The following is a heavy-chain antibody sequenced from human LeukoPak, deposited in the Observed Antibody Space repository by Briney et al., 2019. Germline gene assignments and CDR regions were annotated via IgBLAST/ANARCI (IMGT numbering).Heavy chain of an antibody. CDR1: GFTFSSYD. CDR2: ISSGGYTI. Sequence: PGGSLRLSCAASGFTFSSYDMNWVRQAPGKGLEWVSSISSGGYTIYYADSVKGRFTISRDNAKNPLFLQMNSLRAEDTAVYYCARVRGYSGYVLGYWLDPWGQGTLVTVSS. J-gene: IGHJ5*02. CDR3: ARVRGYSGYVLGYWLDP. D-gene: IGHD5-12*01. V-gene: IGHV3-48*03.